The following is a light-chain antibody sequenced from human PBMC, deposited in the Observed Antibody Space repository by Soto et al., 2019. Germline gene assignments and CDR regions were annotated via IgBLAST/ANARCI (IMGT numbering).Light chain of an antibody. CDR2: GAS. CDR3: QQSYNSPQT. Sequence: EIVMTQSPATLSVSPGEGATLSCRASQSVSSNLAWYQQKPGQAPRLLIYGASTRATGIPASFIGSGSGTDFTLTISSLQPEDFATYSCQQSYNSPQTFGQGTKVDIK. V-gene: IGKV3-15*01. J-gene: IGKJ1*01. CDR1: QSVSSN.